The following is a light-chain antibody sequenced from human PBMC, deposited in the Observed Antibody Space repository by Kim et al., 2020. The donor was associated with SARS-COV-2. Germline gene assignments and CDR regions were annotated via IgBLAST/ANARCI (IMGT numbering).Light chain of an antibody. CDR1: QSISSY. CDR2: AAS. Sequence: SASVGDRVTITCRASQSISSYLNWYQQKPGKAPKLLIYAASSLQSGVPSRFSGSGSWTDFTLTISSLQPEDFATYYCQQSYSTPRTFGQGTKLEIK. V-gene: IGKV1-39*01. J-gene: IGKJ2*01. CDR3: QQSYSTPRT.